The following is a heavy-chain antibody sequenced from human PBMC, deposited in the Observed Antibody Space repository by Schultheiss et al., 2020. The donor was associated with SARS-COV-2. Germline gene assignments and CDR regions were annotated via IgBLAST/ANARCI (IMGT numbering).Heavy chain of an antibody. J-gene: IGHJ4*02. V-gene: IGHV3-21*01. D-gene: IGHD5-12*01. CDR3: ARVASGPIDY. Sequence: GGSLRLSCAASGFTFSSYSMNWVRQAPGKGLEWVSSISGSSSYIYYADSVKGRFTISRDNAKNSLYLQMNSLRAEDTAVYYCARVASGPIDYWGQGTLVTVSS. CDR1: GFTFSSYS. CDR2: ISGSSSYI.